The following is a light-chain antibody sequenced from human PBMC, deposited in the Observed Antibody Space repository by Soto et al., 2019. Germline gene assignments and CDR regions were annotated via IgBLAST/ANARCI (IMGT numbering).Light chain of an antibody. V-gene: IGLV2-14*01. CDR1: SSDIGGYNY. CDR2: EVS. Sequence: QSALTQPASVSGSPGQSITISCTGSSSDIGGYNYVSWYQQHPGKVPKLTIYEVSNRPSGVSFRFSGSKSGNTASLTISGLQAEDEADYYCSSYASSITYVFGTGTKVTVL. J-gene: IGLJ1*01. CDR3: SSYASSITYV.